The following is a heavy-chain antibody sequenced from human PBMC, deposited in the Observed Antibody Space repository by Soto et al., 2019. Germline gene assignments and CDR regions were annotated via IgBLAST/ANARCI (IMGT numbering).Heavy chain of an antibody. Sequence: PSETLSLTCIVSGESISSSSYYWGWIRQPPGKGLEWNGSIYYSGRTYYNPSFKSRVTISIDTSKNQFSLKLSSVTATDTAVYYCARQRTTVVTQAYFDHWGQGALVTVSS. J-gene: IGHJ4*02. V-gene: IGHV4-39*01. CDR3: ARQRTTVVTQAYFDH. CDR1: GESISSSSYY. D-gene: IGHD2-21*02. CDR2: IYYSGRT.